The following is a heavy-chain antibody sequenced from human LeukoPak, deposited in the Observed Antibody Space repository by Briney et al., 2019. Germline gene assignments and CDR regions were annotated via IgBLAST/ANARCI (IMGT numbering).Heavy chain of an antibody. CDR2: IYYSGST. Sequence: SETLSLTCTVSGGSISSYYWSWIRQPPGKGLEWIGYIYYSGSTNYNPSLKSRVTISVDTSKSQFSMKLSSVTAADTAVYYCARAGGIAVAGSYAFDIWGQGTMVTVSS. V-gene: IGHV4-59*01. J-gene: IGHJ3*02. CDR1: GGSISSYY. CDR3: ARAGGIAVAGSYAFDI. D-gene: IGHD6-19*01.